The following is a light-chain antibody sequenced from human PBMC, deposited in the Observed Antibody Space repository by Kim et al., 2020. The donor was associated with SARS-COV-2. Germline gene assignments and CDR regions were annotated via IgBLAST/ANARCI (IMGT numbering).Light chain of an antibody. CDR3: QKYTSAPRT. CDR2: AAS. J-gene: IGKJ4*01. V-gene: IGKV1-27*01. CDR1: QGISNY. Sequence: ASVGDRVPITGRASQGISNYLAWYQQNPGKVPKLLIYAASTLQSGVPSRFSGSGSGTDFTLTISSLQPEDVATYYCQKYTSAPRTFGGGTKVDIK.